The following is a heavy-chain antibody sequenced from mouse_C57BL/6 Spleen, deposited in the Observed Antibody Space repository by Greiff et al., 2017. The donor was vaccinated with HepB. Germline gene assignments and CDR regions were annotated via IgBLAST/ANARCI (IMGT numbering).Heavy chain of an antibody. D-gene: IGHD2-3*01. CDR3: ARGDGYYSGFAY. J-gene: IGHJ3*01. V-gene: IGHV1-76*01. CDR2: IYPGSGNT. Sequence: VQLVESGAELVRPGASVKLSCKASGYTFTDYYINWVKQRPGQGLEWIARIYPGSGNTYYNEKFKGKATLTAEKSSSTAYMQLSSLTSEDSAVYFCARGDGYYSGFAYWGQGTLVTVSA. CDR1: GYTFTDYY.